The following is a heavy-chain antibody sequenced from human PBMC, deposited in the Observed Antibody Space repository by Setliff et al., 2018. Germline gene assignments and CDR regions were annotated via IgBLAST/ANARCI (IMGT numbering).Heavy chain of an antibody. V-gene: IGHV3-72*01. Sequence: GGSLRLSCAASGFTFSAHYMDWLRQAPGKGLEWVGRIRNKDNSYPTAYAASVKGRFTISRDDSKNTAYLQMNSLKIEDTAVYYCAGAGGNSDYFDYWGQGTLVTVSS. J-gene: IGHJ4*02. D-gene: IGHD2-21*02. CDR2: IRNKDNSYPT. CDR3: AGAGGNSDYFDY. CDR1: GFTFSAHY.